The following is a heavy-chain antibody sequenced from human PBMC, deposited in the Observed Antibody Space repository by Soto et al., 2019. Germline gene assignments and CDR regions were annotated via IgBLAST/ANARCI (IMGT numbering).Heavy chain of an antibody. CDR2: INHSGST. J-gene: IGHJ3*01. CDR3: ARLKPPS. Sequence: SETLSLTCAVYGGSFSGYYWTWIRQPPGKGLEWIGEINHSGSTNYNPSLKSRVTISVDTSKNQFSLKLSSVTAADTAVYYCARLKPPSWGQGTMVTVSS. CDR1: GGSFSGYY. V-gene: IGHV4-34*01.